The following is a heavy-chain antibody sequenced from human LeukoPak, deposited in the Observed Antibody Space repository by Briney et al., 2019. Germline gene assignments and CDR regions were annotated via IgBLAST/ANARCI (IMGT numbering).Heavy chain of an antibody. Sequence: GGSLRLSCEASGFTFTNAWMSWVRQAPGKGLEWVGRIKSRTYGGATDYAAPVKGRFTISRDDSKKMLYLQMNSLKTEDTALYYCATSGQHWDVFDYWGQGTLVTVSS. D-gene: IGHD1-1*01. CDR2: IKSRTYGGAT. J-gene: IGHJ4*02. CDR3: ATSGQHWDVFDY. V-gene: IGHV3-15*01. CDR1: GFTFTNAW.